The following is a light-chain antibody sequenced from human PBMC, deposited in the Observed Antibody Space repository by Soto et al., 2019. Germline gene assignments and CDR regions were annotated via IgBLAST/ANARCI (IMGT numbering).Light chain of an antibody. V-gene: IGLV2-14*03. J-gene: IGLJ1*01. Sequence: QSALTQPASVSGSPGQSITSSRTGTGRAFGGSNHVSWYQQHPGKAPKLLIYDVSNRPSGISDRFSGSKSGNTAYLTVSGLIIEDEADYFCSSYRSSSSPPFVFGTGTKVTVL. CDR3: SSYRSSSSPPFV. CDR1: GRAFGGSNH. CDR2: DVS.